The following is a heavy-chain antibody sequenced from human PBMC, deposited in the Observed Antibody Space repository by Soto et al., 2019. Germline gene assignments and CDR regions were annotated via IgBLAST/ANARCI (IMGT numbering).Heavy chain of an antibody. D-gene: IGHD5-12*01. J-gene: IGHJ4*02. Sequence: QVQLQESGPGLVKPSGTLSLTCAVSSGSISSSNWWSWVRQPPGKGLEWIGEIYHSGSTNYNPSLTSRVTISVDKSKNQFSLKLSSVTAADTAVYYCARVRLAGGYDDSPFDYWSQGTLVTVSS. CDR1: SGSISSSNW. V-gene: IGHV4-4*02. CDR3: ARVRLAGGYDDSPFDY. CDR2: IYHSGST.